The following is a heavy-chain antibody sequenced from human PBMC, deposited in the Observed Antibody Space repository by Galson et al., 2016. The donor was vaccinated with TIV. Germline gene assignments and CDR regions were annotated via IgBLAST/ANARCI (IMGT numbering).Heavy chain of an antibody. Sequence: SCKASGYTFITYYVYWIRQAPGQGPEWVGVINPSGGSTTYAEKFQGRVTITRDTSISTVHMELHSLTSDDTALYFCAREGSTGRKPPFDIWGQGTMVTVSS. CDR2: INPSGGST. J-gene: IGHJ3*02. D-gene: IGHD1-1*01. V-gene: IGHV1-46*01. CDR1: GYTFITYY. CDR3: AREGSTGRKPPFDI.